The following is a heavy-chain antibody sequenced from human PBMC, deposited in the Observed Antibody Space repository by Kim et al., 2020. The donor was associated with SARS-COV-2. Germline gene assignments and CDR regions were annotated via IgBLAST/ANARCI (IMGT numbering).Heavy chain of an antibody. D-gene: IGHD6-13*01. CDR2: IYYSGST. CDR1: GGSVSSGSYY. Sequence: SETLSLTCTVSGGSVSSGSYYWSWIRQPPGKGLEWIGYIYYSGSTNYNPSLKSRVTISVDTSKNQFSLKLSSVTAADTAVYYCARDRVNSSSWYFDYWGQGTLVTVSS. J-gene: IGHJ4*02. CDR3: ARDRVNSSSWYFDY. V-gene: IGHV4-61*01.